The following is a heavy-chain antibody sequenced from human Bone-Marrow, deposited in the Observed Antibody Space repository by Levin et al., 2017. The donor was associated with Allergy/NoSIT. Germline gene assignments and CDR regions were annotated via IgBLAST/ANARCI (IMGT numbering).Heavy chain of an antibody. V-gene: IGHV3-30*18. D-gene: IGHD4-23*01. CDR1: GFSFSRYG. Sequence: PGESLKISCAASGFSFSRYGMHWVRQAPGKGLEWVAVIGYDGSNKYYIESVKGRFTISRDNSKNTVYLQMNSLRGEDTAVYYCAKDHHFGGNFEDYFDFWGQGTLVTVSS. CDR2: IGYDGSNK. J-gene: IGHJ4*02. CDR3: AKDHHFGGNFEDYFDF.